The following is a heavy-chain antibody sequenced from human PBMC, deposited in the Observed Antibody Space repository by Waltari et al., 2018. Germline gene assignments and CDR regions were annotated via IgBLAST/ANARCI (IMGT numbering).Heavy chain of an antibody. CDR2: IYHSGST. CDR1: GYSISSGYY. V-gene: IGHV4-38-2*01. J-gene: IGHJ4*02. CDR3: ASARGSGSYSVDY. D-gene: IGHD3-10*01. Sequence: QVQLQESGPGLVKPSETLSLTCAVSGYSISSGYYWGWIRQPPGKGLEWIGSIYHSGSTYYNPSLKSRVTISVDTSKNQFSLKLSSVTAADTAVYYCASARGSGSYSVDYWGQGTLVTVSS.